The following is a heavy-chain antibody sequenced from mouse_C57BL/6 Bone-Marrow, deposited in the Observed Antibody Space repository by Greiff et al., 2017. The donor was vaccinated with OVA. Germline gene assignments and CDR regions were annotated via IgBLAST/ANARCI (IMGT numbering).Heavy chain of an antibody. V-gene: IGHV1-52*01. Sequence: QVQLQQPGAELVRPGSSVKLSCKASGYTFTSYWMHWVKQRPIQGLEWIGNIDPSDSETHYNQKFKDKATLTVDKSSSTAYMQLSSLTSEDSAVYYCARRDYGNYPSFDYWGQGTTLTVSS. CDR3: ARRDYGNYPSFDY. J-gene: IGHJ2*01. CDR1: GYTFTSYW. CDR2: IDPSDSET. D-gene: IGHD2-1*01.